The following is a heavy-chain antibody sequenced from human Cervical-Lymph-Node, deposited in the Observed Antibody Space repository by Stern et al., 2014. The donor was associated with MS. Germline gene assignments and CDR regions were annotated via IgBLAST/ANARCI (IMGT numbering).Heavy chain of an antibody. CDR3: ARNLRSSGWFRGGSFDY. V-gene: IGHV4-39*01. CDR1: GGSISSNSQY. CDR2: IFYSGST. J-gene: IGHJ4*02. D-gene: IGHD6-19*01. Sequence: QVQLQESGPGLVKPSETLSLMCTVSGGSISSNSQYWGWIRQPPGKGLEWIGTIFYSGSTYYNPFLKSRVTISVDTSKNQFSLKLSSVTAADTAVYYCARNLRSSGWFRGGSFDYWGQGALVTVSS.